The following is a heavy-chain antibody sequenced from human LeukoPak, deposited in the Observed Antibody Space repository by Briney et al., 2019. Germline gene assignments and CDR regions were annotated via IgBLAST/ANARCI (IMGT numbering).Heavy chain of an antibody. V-gene: IGHV3-23*01. CDR2: ISGSGGST. Sequence: PGGSLRLSCAASGFTFSTYEMNWVRQAPGKGLEWVSAISGSGGSTYYADSVKGRFTISRDNSKNTLYLQMNSLRAEDTAVYYCARDATSMVRFRAHGGLFDYWGQGTLVTVSS. CDR3: ARDATSMVRFRAHGGLFDY. J-gene: IGHJ4*02. CDR1: GFTFSTYE. D-gene: IGHD3-10*01.